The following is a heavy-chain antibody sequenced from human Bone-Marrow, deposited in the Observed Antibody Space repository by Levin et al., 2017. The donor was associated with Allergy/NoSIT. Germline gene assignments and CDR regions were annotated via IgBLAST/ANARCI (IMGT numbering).Heavy chain of an antibody. Sequence: SGGSLRLSCAVSGFSVSSNSMSWVRQAPGRGLEWVSILYYGGATDYTDSVKGRFSISRDKSKNTIYLQMNSLRVEDAAIYFCARDRRLAVAEEWYFDLWGRGTLVTVSS. CDR3: ARDRRLAVAEEWYFDL. D-gene: IGHD6-19*01. J-gene: IGHJ2*01. CDR1: GFSVSSNS. V-gene: IGHV3-53*01. CDR2: LYYGGAT.